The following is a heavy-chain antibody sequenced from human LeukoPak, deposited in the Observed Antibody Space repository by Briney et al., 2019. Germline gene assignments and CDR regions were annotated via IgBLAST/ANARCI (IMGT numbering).Heavy chain of an antibody. CDR1: GYTFTTYA. CDR2: INSAYGNT. J-gene: IGHJ5*02. V-gene: IGHV1-3*01. Sequence: GASVKVSCKASGYTFTTYAIHWVRQAPGQRLEWMGWINSAYGNTKYSQKFQGRVTITSDTSATSAYVEVHSLTSEDTAIYYCARDSYMAAADTWFDPWGQGTLVTVSS. D-gene: IGHD6-13*01. CDR3: ARDSYMAAADTWFDP.